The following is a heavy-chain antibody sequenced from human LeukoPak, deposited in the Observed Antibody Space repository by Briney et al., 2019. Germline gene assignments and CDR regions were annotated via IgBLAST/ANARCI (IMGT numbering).Heavy chain of an antibody. V-gene: IGHV4-34*01. CDR1: GGSFSGYY. CDR3: ARGGEWELLDYYYYYMDV. J-gene: IGHJ6*03. Sequence: SETLSLTCAVYGGSFSGYYWSWIRQPPGKGLEWIGEINHSGSTNYNPSLKSRVTISVDTSKNQFSLKLSSVTAADTAVYYCARGGEWELLDYYYYYMDVWGKGTTVTVSS. D-gene: IGHD1-26*01. CDR2: INHSGST.